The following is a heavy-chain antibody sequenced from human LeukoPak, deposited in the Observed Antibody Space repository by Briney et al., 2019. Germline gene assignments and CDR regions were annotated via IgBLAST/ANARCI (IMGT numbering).Heavy chain of an antibody. D-gene: IGHD3-10*01. CDR1: GGSFSGYY. CDR3: ARTGYYASGSSYYYGMDV. CDR2: IHYSGSA. Sequence: PSETLSLTCTVSGGSFSGYYWSWIRQPPGKGLDWIGHIHYSGSANYNPSLKSRVTISMDTSKNQFSLKVNSLTAADTAVYYCARTGYYASGSSYYYGMDVWGQGTTVTVSS. V-gene: IGHV4-59*08. J-gene: IGHJ6*02.